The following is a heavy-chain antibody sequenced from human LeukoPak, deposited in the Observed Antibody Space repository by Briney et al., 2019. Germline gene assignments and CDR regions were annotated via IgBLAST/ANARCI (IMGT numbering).Heavy chain of an antibody. CDR1: GFTFSSYW. J-gene: IGHJ6*02. CDR3: ARWGAGCSSTSCYGSQDYYYGMDV. Sequence: GGSLRLSCAASGFTFSSYWMSWVRQAPGKGLEWVANIKQDGSEKYYVDSVKGRFTISRDNAKNSLYLQMNSLRAEDTAVYYCARWGAGCSSTSCYGSQDYYYGMDVWGQGTTVTVSS. CDR2: IKQDGSEK. V-gene: IGHV3-7*01. D-gene: IGHD2-2*01.